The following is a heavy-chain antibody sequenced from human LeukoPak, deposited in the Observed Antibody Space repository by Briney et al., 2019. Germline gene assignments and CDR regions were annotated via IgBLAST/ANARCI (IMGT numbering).Heavy chain of an antibody. CDR1: GGSISSYY. D-gene: IGHD4-17*01. CDR3: ARGNYGDYVFDY. V-gene: IGHV4-59*01. J-gene: IGHJ4*02. CDR2: IYYTGST. Sequence: SETLSLTCTVSGGSISSYYWSWLRQPPGKGLEWIGHIYYTGSTNYNPSLKSRVTISVDTSKNQFSLKLNSVTTADTAVYYCARGNYGDYVFDYWGQGTLVTVSS.